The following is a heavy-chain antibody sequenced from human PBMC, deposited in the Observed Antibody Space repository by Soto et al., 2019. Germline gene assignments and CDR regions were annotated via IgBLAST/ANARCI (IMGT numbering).Heavy chain of an antibody. CDR1: GFTFSSSW. Sequence: EVQLVESGGGLVQPGGSLRLSCAASGFTFSSSWMHWVRQAPGKGLVWVSRITSDGSSTIYADSVKGRFTISRDNAKNTLYLLRNSLRVEDTAVYYCARPRYCSGGSCSNCFDPWGQGTLVTVSS. V-gene: IGHV3-74*01. CDR2: ITSDGSST. CDR3: ARPRYCSGGSCSNCFDP. D-gene: IGHD2-15*01. J-gene: IGHJ5*02.